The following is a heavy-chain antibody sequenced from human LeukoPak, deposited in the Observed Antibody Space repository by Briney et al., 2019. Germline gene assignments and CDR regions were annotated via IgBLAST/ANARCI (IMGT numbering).Heavy chain of an antibody. CDR3: ARDPLDISRWTNAFDI. D-gene: IGHD5-12*01. Sequence: GGSLRLSCAASGFTFEDYGMSWVRQAPGKGLEWVATINQDGGEKYYVGSVKGRFTISRDNSKSTLHLQMNGLRAEDTAVYYCARDPLDISRWTNAFDIWGQGTTVIVS. CDR2: INQDGGEK. CDR1: GFTFEDYG. V-gene: IGHV3-7*01. J-gene: IGHJ3*02.